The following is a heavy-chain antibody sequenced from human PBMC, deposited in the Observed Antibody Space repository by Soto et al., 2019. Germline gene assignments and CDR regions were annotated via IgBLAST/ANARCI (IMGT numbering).Heavy chain of an antibody. CDR2: IRSKAYGGTT. D-gene: IGHD3-10*01. Sequence: GGSLRLSCTASGFTFGDYAMSWFRQAPGKGLEWVGFIRSKAYGGTTEYAASVKGRFTISRDDSKSIAYLQMNSLKTEDTAVYYCTRDGSITMVRGIIIGRDYWGQGTLVTVSS. CDR3: TRDGSITMVRGIIIGRDY. CDR1: GFTFGDYA. V-gene: IGHV3-49*03. J-gene: IGHJ4*02.